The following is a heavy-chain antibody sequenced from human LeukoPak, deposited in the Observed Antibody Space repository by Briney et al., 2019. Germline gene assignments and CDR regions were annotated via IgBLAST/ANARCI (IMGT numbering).Heavy chain of an antibody. J-gene: IGHJ4*02. CDR3: AKVSRWSYSPRGSFDY. D-gene: IGHD1-26*01. CDR1: GFTSSSYA. CDR2: ISGSGGST. Sequence: GGSLRLSCAASGFTSSSYAMSWVRQAPGKGLEWVSAISGSGGSTYYADSVRGRSTISRDNSKNTLYLQMNSLRAEDTPVYYCAKVSRWSYSPRGSFDYWGRGTLATVSS. V-gene: IGHV3-23*01.